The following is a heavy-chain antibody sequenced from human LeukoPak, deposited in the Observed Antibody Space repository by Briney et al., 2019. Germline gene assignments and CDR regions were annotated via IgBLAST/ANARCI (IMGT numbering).Heavy chain of an antibody. CDR1: GFTFSSYW. V-gene: IGHV3-21*01. CDR2: ISSSSSYI. Sequence: GGSLRLSCAASGFTFSSYWMHWVRQAPGKGLEWVSSISSSSSYIYYADSVKGRFTISRDNAKNSLYLQMNSLRAEDTAVYYCARYSSSWYHSHYYYYMDVWGKGTTVTVSS. J-gene: IGHJ6*03. D-gene: IGHD6-13*01. CDR3: ARYSSSWYHSHYYYYMDV.